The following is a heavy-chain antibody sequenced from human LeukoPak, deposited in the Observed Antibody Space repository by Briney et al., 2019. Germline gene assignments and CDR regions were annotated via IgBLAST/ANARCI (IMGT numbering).Heavy chain of an antibody. V-gene: IGHV3-23*01. J-gene: IGHJ4*02. CDR1: AFTFSSYA. Sequence: GGSLRLSCAASAFTFSSYAMSWVRQAPGKGLEWVSAISGSGGSTYYADSVKGRFTISRDNSKNTLYLQMNSLRAEDTAVYYCAGGSWLQLSYWGQGTLVTVSS. D-gene: IGHD5-24*01. CDR3: AGGSWLQLSY. CDR2: ISGSGGST.